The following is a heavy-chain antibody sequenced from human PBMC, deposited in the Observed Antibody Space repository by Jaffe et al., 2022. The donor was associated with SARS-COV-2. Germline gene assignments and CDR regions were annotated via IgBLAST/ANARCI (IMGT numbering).Heavy chain of an antibody. Sequence: EVQLVESGGGLVKPGGSLRLSCAASGFTFSNAWMSWVRQAPGKGLEWVGRIKSKTDGGTTDYAAPVKGRFTISRDDSKNTLYLQMNSLKTEDTAVYYCTTLVTIFGVAHYYGMDVWGQGTTVTVSS. J-gene: IGHJ6*02. CDR2: IKSKTDGGTT. D-gene: IGHD3-3*01. CDR3: TTLVTIFGVAHYYGMDV. CDR1: GFTFSNAW. V-gene: IGHV3-15*01.